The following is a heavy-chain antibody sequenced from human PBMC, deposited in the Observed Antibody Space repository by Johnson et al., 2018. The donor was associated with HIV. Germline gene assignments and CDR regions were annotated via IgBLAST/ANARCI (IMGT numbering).Heavy chain of an antibody. CDR3: AKETAYYYGSGSYYIDAFDI. D-gene: IGHD3-10*01. J-gene: IGHJ3*02. Sequence: QEKLVESGGGLVKPGGSLRLSCAASGFTFSDYYMSWIRQAPGKGLEWVSYISSSGSTIYYADSVKGRFTISRDNAKNSLYLQMNSLRVEDTAIYYCAKETAYYYGSGSYYIDAFDIWGQGTMVTVSS. V-gene: IGHV3-11*04. CDR2: ISSSGSTI. CDR1: GFTFSDYY.